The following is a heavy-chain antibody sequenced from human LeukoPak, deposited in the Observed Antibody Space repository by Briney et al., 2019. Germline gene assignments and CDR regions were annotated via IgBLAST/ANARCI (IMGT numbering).Heavy chain of an antibody. D-gene: IGHD3-9*01. J-gene: IGHJ3*02. CDR3: ARPSATGYQPGDAFDI. CDR2: IYPCDSDT. V-gene: IGHV5-51*01. Sequence: GESLKISCKGSGYSFTSYWIGWVRQMPGKGLEWMGIIYPCDSDTRYSPSFQGQVTISADKSNSTAYLQWSSLKASDTAMYYCARPSATGYQPGDAFDIWGQGTMVTVSS. CDR1: GYSFTSYW.